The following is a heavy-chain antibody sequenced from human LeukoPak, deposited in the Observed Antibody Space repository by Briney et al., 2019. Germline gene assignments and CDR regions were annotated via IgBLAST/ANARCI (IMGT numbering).Heavy chain of an antibody. CDR2: FDPEDGET. D-gene: IGHD1-26*01. Sequence: ASVKVSCKVSGYTLTELSMHWVRQDPGRGLEWMGGFDPEDGETIYAQKFQGRVTMTEDTSTDTAYMELSSLRSEDTAVYYCATELKGGATHFDYWGQGTLVTVSS. V-gene: IGHV1-24*01. CDR3: ATELKGGATHFDY. CDR1: GYTLTELS. J-gene: IGHJ4*02.